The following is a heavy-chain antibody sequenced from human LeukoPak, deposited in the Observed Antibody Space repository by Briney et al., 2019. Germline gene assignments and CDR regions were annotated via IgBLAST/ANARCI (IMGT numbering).Heavy chain of an antibody. D-gene: IGHD6-19*01. CDR2: IIPIFGTA. V-gene: IGHV1-69*13. CDR3: ARGGSEQWLVSRWFDP. J-gene: IGHJ5*02. CDR1: GGTFSSYA. Sequence: ASVTVSCKASGGTFSSYAISWVRQAPGQGLEWMGGIIPIFGTANYAQKFQGRVTITADESTSTAYMELSSPRSEDTAVYYCARGGSEQWLVSRWFDPWGQGTLVTVSS.